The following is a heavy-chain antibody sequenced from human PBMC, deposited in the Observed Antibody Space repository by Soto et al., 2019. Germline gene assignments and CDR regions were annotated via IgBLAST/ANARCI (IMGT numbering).Heavy chain of an antibody. J-gene: IGHJ6*02. D-gene: IGHD1-20*01. CDR1: GFTFSSYS. CDR3: ARDLPAYNWNGLLYYYYGMDV. Sequence: EVQLVESGGGLVKPGGSLRLSCAASGFTFSSYSMNWVRQAPGKGLEWVSSISSSSSYIYYADSVKGRFTISRDNAKNSLYLQMNSLRAEDTAVYYCARDLPAYNWNGLLYYYYGMDVWGQGTTVTVSS. V-gene: IGHV3-21*01. CDR2: ISSSSSYI.